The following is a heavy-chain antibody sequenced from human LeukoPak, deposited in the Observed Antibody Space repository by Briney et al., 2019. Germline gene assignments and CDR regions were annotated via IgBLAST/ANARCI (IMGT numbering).Heavy chain of an antibody. J-gene: IGHJ4*02. CDR3: ARDNSRKDDS. CDR1: GFTFSSYW. V-gene: IGHV3-7*01. D-gene: IGHD2/OR15-2a*01. Sequence: GGSLRLPCAASGFTFSSYWMTWVRQAPGKGLEWVANMNQDGSAKYYVDSVKGRFAISRDNAKNSLYLQMNNLRAEDTAVYYCARDNSRKDDSWGQGTLVTVSS. CDR2: MNQDGSAK.